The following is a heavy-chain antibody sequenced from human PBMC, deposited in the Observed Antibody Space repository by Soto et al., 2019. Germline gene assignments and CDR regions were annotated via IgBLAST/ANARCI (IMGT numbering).Heavy chain of an antibody. J-gene: IGHJ3*02. CDR3: AIDRAYDFWSGFHPYDAFDI. CDR1: GFSFGGYA. V-gene: IGHV3-23*01. D-gene: IGHD3-3*01. CDR2: ISGSGATT. Sequence: PGGSLRLSCATSGFSFGGYAMSWVRQAPGKGLDWVSSISGSGATTYYTNSVKGRFTISRDNSKNTLYLQMNSLRAEDTAVYYFAIDRAYDFWSGFHPYDAFDIWGQGTMVTVSS.